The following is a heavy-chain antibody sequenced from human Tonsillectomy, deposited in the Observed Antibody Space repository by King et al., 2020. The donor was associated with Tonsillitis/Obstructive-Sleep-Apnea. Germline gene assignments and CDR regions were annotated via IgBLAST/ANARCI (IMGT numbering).Heavy chain of an antibody. CDR2: INPNSGGT. V-gene: IGHV1-2*06. J-gene: IGHJ4*02. CDR1: GDTFTGYY. Sequence: QVQLVESGAEVKKPGASVKVSCKASGDTFTGYYMHWVRQAPGQGLEWMGRINPNSGGTHYAQKFQGRVTMTRDTSISTAYMELSRLRSDDTAVYYCARGLPASEVDYWGQGTLVTVSS. D-gene: IGHD2-2*01. CDR3: ARGLPASEVDY.